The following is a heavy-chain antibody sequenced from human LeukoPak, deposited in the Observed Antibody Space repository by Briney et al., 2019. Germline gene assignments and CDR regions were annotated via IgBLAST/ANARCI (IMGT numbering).Heavy chain of an antibody. V-gene: IGHV1-18*01. CDR2: ISAYNGNT. Sequence: GASVKVSCKASGYTFTSYGISWVRQAPGQGLEWMGWISAYNGNTNYAQKLQGRVTMTTDTSTSTAYVELRSLRSDDTAVYYCARDRIAVAAPLPYYYYGMDVWGQGTTVTVSS. D-gene: IGHD6-19*01. CDR3: ARDRIAVAAPLPYYYYGMDV. J-gene: IGHJ6*02. CDR1: GYTFTSYG.